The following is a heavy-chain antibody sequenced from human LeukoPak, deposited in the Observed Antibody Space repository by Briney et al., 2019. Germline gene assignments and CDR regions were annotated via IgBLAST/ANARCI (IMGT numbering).Heavy chain of an antibody. J-gene: IGHJ4*02. CDR1: GFTFDDYA. Sequence: PGRSLRPSCAASGFTFDDYAMHWVRQAPGKGLELVSGISWKSGSIGYADSVKGRFHISRDNAKNSLYLQMNSLRAEDMALYYCAKDMSYDCSGLSFNYWGQGTLVTVSS. V-gene: IGHV3-9*03. D-gene: IGHD3-22*01. CDR2: ISWKSGSI. CDR3: AKDMSYDCSGLSFNY.